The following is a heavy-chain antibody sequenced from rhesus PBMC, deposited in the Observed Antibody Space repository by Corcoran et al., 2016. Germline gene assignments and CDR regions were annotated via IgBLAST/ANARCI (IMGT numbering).Heavy chain of an antibody. CDR3: ARVGAGVIVDY. CDR2: YNYSNGNT. J-gene: IGHJ4*01. CDR1: GHSFTGYR. Sequence: VQLVHSGAEVKKPGASVKLSCKSSGHSFTGYRINSVSRAPGQGIEWVGGYNYSNGNTGHEQKFQGRGTMTRDTSTSTAYSELSSLRSEDTAVYFCARVGAGVIVDYWGQGVLVTVSS. V-gene: IGHV1-200*01. D-gene: IGHD3-34*01.